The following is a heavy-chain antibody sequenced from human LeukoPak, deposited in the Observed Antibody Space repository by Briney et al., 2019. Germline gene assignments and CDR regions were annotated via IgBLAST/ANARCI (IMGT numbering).Heavy chain of an antibody. V-gene: IGHV3-21*01. Sequence: GGSLRLSCAASGFTFSSYSMNWVRQAPGKGLEWVSSISSSSSYIYYADSVKGRFTISRDNAKDSLYLQMNSLRAEDTAVYYCARDGLSSSWYYFDYWGQGTLVTVSS. CDR1: GFTFSSYS. D-gene: IGHD6-13*01. CDR2: ISSSSSYI. J-gene: IGHJ4*02. CDR3: ARDGLSSSWYYFDY.